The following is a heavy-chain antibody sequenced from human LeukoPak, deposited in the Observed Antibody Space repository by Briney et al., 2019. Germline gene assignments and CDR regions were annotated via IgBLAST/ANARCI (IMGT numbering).Heavy chain of an antibody. CDR1: GYTFTSYY. V-gene: IGHV1-46*01. Sequence: GASVKVSCKXSGYTFTSYYMHWVRQAPGQGLEWMGIINPSGGSTSYSQKFQGRVTMTRDTSTSTVYMELSSLRSEDTAVYYCARELYSGSYRDAFDIWGQGTMVTVSS. J-gene: IGHJ3*02. D-gene: IGHD1-26*01. CDR3: ARELYSGSYRDAFDI. CDR2: INPSGGST.